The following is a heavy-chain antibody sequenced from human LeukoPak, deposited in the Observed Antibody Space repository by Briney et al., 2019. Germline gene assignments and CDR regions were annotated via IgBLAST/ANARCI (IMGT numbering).Heavy chain of an antibody. D-gene: IGHD6-13*01. CDR1: GGSISSGNYY. V-gene: IGHV4-30-4*01. CDR3: ARVVGDTSTWGPRWFDP. J-gene: IGHJ5*01. Sequence: SETLSLTCTVSGGSISSGNYYFSWIRQPPGKGLEWIGYIYYSGITYYNSSLKSRVTISVDTSKNQFSLKLSSVTAADTAVYYCARVVGDTSTWGPRWFDPWGQGTLVTVS. CDR2: IYYSGIT.